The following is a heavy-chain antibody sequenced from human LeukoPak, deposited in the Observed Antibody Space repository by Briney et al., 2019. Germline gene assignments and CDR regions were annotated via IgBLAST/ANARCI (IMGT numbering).Heavy chain of an antibody. J-gene: IGHJ1*01. CDR2: VGHTGVYT. D-gene: IGHD6-13*01. CDR1: GFTFSDYG. Sequence: GGSLRLSCAASGFTFSDYGMSWVRQAQGKGLEWVSAVGHTGVYTYYADSVKGRFIVSRDNSKNTMYLQMNSLRAEDTAVAYVAKDGAPAGVVFTKYFQQWGQGSLVTASS. V-gene: IGHV3-23*01. CDR3: AKDGAPAGVVFTKYFQQ.